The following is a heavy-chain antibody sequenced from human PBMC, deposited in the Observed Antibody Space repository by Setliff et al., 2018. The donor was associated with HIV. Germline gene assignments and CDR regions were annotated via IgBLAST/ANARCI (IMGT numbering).Heavy chain of an antibody. V-gene: IGHV1-46*02. D-gene: IGHD3-16*01. CDR1: GDTFNNYY. CDR2: INPRGETT. Sequence: VKVSCKASGDTFNNYYIYWVRQAPGQGLEWMGMINPRGETTNYAQKFQGRVTMTRDTSTSIVYMELSSLRSEDTAFYYCTRVAVITDDAFDVWGQGTMVTVSS. J-gene: IGHJ3*01. CDR3: TRVAVITDDAFDV.